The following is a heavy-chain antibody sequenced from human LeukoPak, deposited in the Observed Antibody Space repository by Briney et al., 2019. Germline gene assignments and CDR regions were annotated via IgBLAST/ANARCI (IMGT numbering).Heavy chain of an antibody. D-gene: IGHD3-10*01. CDR1: GFTFSSYA. CDR2: ISYDGSNK. Sequence: GGSLRLSCAASGFTFSSYAMHWVRQAPGKGLEWVAVISYDGSNKYYADSVKGRFTISRDNSKNTLYLQMNSLRAEDTAVYYCARDLLGPDFGELSYWGQGTPVTVSS. V-gene: IGHV3-30-3*01. J-gene: IGHJ4*02. CDR3: ARDLLGPDFGELSY.